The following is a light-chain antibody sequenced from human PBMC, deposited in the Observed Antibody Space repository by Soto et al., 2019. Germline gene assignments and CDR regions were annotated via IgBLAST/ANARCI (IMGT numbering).Light chain of an antibody. J-gene: IGLJ2*01. V-gene: IGLV1-44*01. Sequence: QSVLTQPPSASGTPGQRVTISCSGSSSNIGSNTVNWYQQLPGTAPKLLIYSYNQRPSGVPDRFSGSKSGTSASLAISGLQSEDEADYYCAAWDGSLNGVVFGGGTQLTVL. CDR1: SSNIGSNT. CDR2: SYN. CDR3: AAWDGSLNGVV.